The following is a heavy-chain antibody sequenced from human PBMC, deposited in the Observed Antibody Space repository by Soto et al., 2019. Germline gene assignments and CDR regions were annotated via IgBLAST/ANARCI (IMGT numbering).Heavy chain of an antibody. V-gene: IGHV3-23*01. J-gene: IGHJ4*02. CDR2: ISGSGGST. Sequence: EVQLLESGGGLVQPGGSLRLSCAASGFTFSSYAMRWVRQAPVKGLEWVSAISGSGGSTYYADSVKGRFTISRDNSKNTLYLQMNSLRAEDTAVYYCARRGSGSYHDDWGQGTLVTVSS. D-gene: IGHD1-26*01. CDR1: GFTFSSYA. CDR3: ARRGSGSYHDD.